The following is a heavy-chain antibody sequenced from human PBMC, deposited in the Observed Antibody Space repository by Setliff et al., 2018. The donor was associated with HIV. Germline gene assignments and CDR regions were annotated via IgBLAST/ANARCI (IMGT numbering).Heavy chain of an antibody. CDR2: VRGIAYGGTT. CDR3: TRSNWGSTPDFDY. D-gene: IGHD7-27*01. Sequence: GGSLRLSCAVSGFTFEGYGMSWVRQAPGRGLEWVGLVRGIAYGGTTEYAASVRGRFTISRDDSKNIAYLQMNSLKTEDTAVYFCTRSNWGSTPDFDYWGQGTMVTVSS. CDR1: GFTFEGYG. V-gene: IGHV3-49*04. J-gene: IGHJ4*02.